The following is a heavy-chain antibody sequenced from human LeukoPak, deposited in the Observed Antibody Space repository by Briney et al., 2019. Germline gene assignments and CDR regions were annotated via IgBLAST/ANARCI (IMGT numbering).Heavy chain of an antibody. CDR3: ARPRGNSVWDLDS. V-gene: IGHV1-2*02. CDR2: INPNSGGT. D-gene: IGHD3-16*01. CDR1: GYTFTGYY. Sequence: ASVKVSCKASGYTFTGYYMHWVRQAPGQGLEWMGWINPNSGGTNDAQKFQDRVTMTRDTSINTAYMELSSLRSDDTAVYYCARPRGNSVWDLDSWGQGTLVTVSS. J-gene: IGHJ4*02.